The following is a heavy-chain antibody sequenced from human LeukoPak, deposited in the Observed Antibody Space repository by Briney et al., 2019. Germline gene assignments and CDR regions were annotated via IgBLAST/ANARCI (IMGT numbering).Heavy chain of an antibody. CDR1: GDSVSSTSDN. Sequence: SETLSLTCSVSGDSVSSTSDNWGWIRRPPGKGLEWIGNIYYTGSTFYNPSLKSRVTMSVDTSNNQFSLKLSSVTAADTAVYYCARVTGYMIEDYFDYWGQGTLVTVSS. CDR3: ARVTGYMIEDYFDY. V-gene: IGHV4-39*07. CDR2: IYYTGST. J-gene: IGHJ4*02. D-gene: IGHD3-22*01.